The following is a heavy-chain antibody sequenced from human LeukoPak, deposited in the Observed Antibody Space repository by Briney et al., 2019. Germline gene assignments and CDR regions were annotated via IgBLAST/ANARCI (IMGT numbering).Heavy chain of an antibody. J-gene: IGHJ5*02. CDR3: ARDSRPIGFDYGNYSPDFFDP. CDR2: ISADNGNT. Sequence: EASVKVSCKPSGYTFTNFGTSGVRQAPGQGLEWMGWISADNGNTKYAQKLQGRVTMITDTSTNTAYMDLRGLRSDDTVVYYCARDSRPIGFDYGNYSPDFFDPWGQGTLVTVSS. CDR1: GYTFTNFG. V-gene: IGHV1-18*01. D-gene: IGHD4-11*01.